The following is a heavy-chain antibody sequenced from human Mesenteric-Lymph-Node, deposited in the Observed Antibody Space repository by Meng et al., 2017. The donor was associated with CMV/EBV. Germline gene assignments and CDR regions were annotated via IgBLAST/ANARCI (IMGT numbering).Heavy chain of an antibody. CDR3: TRDNKELLFDN. J-gene: IGHJ4*02. D-gene: IGHD1-7*01. Sequence: GGSLRLSCVASGFTFSSYEMNWVRQAPGKGLEWVSFISSSGGVIYYADSVKGRFIISRDNAKNSLYLQMNSLRAEDTAVYYCTRDNKELLFDNWGQGTLVTVSS. CDR2: ISSSGGVI. V-gene: IGHV3-48*03. CDR1: GFTFSSYE.